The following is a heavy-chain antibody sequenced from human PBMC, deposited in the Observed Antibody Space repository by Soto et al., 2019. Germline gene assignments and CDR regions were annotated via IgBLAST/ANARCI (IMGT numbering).Heavy chain of an antibody. V-gene: IGHV3-21*01. J-gene: IGHJ4*02. D-gene: IGHD3-22*01. CDR3: ARDYYYDSSGPIIPYFDY. CDR1: GFTFSSYS. Sequence: GGSLRLSCAASGFTFSSYSMNWVRQAPGKGLEWVSSISSSSSYIYYADSVKGRFTISRDNAKNSLYLQMNSLRAEDTAVYYCARDYYYDSSGPIIPYFDYWGQGTLVTVSS. CDR2: ISSSSSYI.